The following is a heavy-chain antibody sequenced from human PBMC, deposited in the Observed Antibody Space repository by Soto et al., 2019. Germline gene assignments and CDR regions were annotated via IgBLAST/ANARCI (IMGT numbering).Heavy chain of an antibody. CDR2: IIPIFGTA. CDR1: GGTFSSYA. CDR3: AREPARITIFGVAPYYYGMDV. Sequence: QVQLVQSGAEVKKPGSSVKVSCKASGGTFSSYAISWVRHAPGQGLEWMGGIIPIFGTANYAQKFQGRVTITADESTSTAYMELSSLRSEDTAVYYCAREPARITIFGVAPYYYGMDVWGQGTTVTVSS. V-gene: IGHV1-69*01. J-gene: IGHJ6*02. D-gene: IGHD3-3*01.